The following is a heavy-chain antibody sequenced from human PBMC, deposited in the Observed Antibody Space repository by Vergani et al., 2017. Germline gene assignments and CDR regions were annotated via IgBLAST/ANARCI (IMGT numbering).Heavy chain of an antibody. CDR2: IRYDGSNK. D-gene: IGHD3-9*01. Sequence: QVQLVESGGGVVQRGGSLRLSCAASGFTFSSYGMHWVRQAPGKGLEWVAFIRYDGSNKYYADSVKGRFTISRDNSKNTLYLQMNSLRAEDTAVYYCAKDLDDILTGPFDYWGQGTLVTVSS. V-gene: IGHV3-30*02. CDR1: GFTFSSYG. CDR3: AKDLDDILTGPFDY. J-gene: IGHJ4*02.